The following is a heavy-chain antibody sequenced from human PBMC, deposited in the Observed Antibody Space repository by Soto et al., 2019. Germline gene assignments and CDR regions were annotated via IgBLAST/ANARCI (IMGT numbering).Heavy chain of an antibody. D-gene: IGHD4-17*01. CDR2: IYPSDSQT. V-gene: IGHV5-51*01. CDR1: GYTFSNWW. J-gene: IGHJ5*02. CDR3: ARHGFYGDFSSNYFDP. Sequence: GESLKISCRGSGYTFSNWWIAWVRQMTGKGLEYMGIIYPSDSQTRYSPSFQGQVTISADKSINTAYLQWSSLKASDTAIYYCARHGFYGDFSSNYFDPWGQGTLVTVSS.